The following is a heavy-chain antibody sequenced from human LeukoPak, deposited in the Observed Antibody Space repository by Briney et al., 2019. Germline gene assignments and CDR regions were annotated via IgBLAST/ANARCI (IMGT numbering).Heavy chain of an antibody. J-gene: IGHJ4*02. CDR2: INPNSGGT. Sequence: ASVNVSCKASGYTFTAYYMHWVRQAPGQGLAWMGWINPNSGGTNYAQKFQGRVTMTRDTSISAVYMELSRLRSDDTAVYYCARDGAGAYNLLQYWGQGTLVTVSS. V-gene: IGHV1-2*02. CDR1: GYTFTAYY. CDR3: ARDGAGAYNLLQY. D-gene: IGHD5-24*01.